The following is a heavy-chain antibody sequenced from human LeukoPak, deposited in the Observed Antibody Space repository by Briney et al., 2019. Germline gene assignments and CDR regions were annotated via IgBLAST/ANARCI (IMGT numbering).Heavy chain of an antibody. Sequence: SETLSLTCAVYGGSFSGYYWSWIRRPPGKGLEWIGEINHSGSTNYNPSLKSRVTISVDTSKNQFSLKLSSVTAADTAVYYCARTHYGGNEHFQHWGQGTLVTVSS. CDR2: INHSGST. D-gene: IGHD4-23*01. J-gene: IGHJ1*01. CDR3: ARTHYGGNEHFQH. V-gene: IGHV4-34*01. CDR1: GGSFSGYY.